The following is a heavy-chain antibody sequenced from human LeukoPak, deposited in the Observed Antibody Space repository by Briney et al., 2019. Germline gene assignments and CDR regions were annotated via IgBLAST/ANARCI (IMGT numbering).Heavy chain of an antibody. Sequence: GGSVSLFCAPSGLTVSSKYMSWVRQAPGKGLEWVSVIYSGASTYYADSVKGRFTISRDNSKNTLFLQMNSLRAEDTAMYYCARGAGYSYGLWYFDLWGRGTLLIVSS. J-gene: IGHJ2*01. V-gene: IGHV3-53*01. CDR2: IYSGAST. CDR3: ARGAGYSYGLWYFDL. D-gene: IGHD5-18*01. CDR1: GLTVSSKY.